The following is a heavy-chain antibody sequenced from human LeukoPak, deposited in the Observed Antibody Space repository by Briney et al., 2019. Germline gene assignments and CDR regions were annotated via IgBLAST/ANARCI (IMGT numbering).Heavy chain of an antibody. Sequence: SETLSLTCTVSGGSISSYYWSWIRQPPGKGLEWIGYIYYSGSTNYNPSLKSRVTISVDTSKNQFSLKLSSVTAADTAVYYCARLEGRRDGYNGGVRYWGQGTLVTVSS. D-gene: IGHD5-24*01. CDR2: IYYSGST. V-gene: IGHV4-59*08. CDR1: GGSISSYY. J-gene: IGHJ4*02. CDR3: ARLEGRRDGYNGGVRY.